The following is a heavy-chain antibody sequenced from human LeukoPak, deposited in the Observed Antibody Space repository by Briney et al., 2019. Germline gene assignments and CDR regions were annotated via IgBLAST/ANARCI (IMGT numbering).Heavy chain of an antibody. CDR3: AEGQGGSYDY. CDR1: GGTFSSYA. J-gene: IGHJ4*02. V-gene: IGHV1-69*04. Sequence: ASVKVSCKASGGTFSSYAISWVRQAPGQGLEWMGRIIPILGIANYAQKFQGRVTITADKSTSTAYMELSSLRSEDTAVYYCAEGQGGSYDYWDQGTLVTVSS. D-gene: IGHD1-26*01. CDR2: IIPILGIA.